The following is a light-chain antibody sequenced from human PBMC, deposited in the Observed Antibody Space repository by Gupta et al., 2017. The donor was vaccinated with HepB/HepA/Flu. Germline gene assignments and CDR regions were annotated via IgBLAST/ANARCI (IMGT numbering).Light chain of an antibody. Sequence: QSVLTQPPSVSGAPGQRVTISCTGGSTNIGAGYDVHWYQQLPGTAPKLLIYDNSNRPSGVPDRFSGSKSGTSASLAITGLRAEDEADYYCQSYDSSLSVFVFGTGTKVTVL. V-gene: IGLV1-40*01. CDR3: QSYDSSLSVFV. J-gene: IGLJ1*01. CDR1: STNIGAGYD. CDR2: DNS.